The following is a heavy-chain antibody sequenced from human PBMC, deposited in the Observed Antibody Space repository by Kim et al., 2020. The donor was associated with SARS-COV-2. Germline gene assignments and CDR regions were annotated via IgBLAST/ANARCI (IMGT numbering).Heavy chain of an antibody. CDR1: GGTFSNYA. J-gene: IGHJ4*02. CDR3: ASNLAGDYPTTLFDY. D-gene: IGHD4-17*01. Sequence: SVKISCKASGGTFSNYAISWVRQAPGQGLEWMGGIIPIFGTTNYAQKFQGRVTITADESTTTAYMDLSSLRSEDTAMYYCASNLAGDYPTTLFDYWGQGTLVTVSS. CDR2: IIPIFGTT. V-gene: IGHV1-69*13.